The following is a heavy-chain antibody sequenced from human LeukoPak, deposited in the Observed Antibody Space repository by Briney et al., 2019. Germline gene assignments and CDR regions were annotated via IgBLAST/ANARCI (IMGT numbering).Heavy chain of an antibody. V-gene: IGHV3-53*01. J-gene: IGHJ4*02. CDR2: IYTGGTT. CDR1: GFTVSNNY. CDR3: ARDKSWNYLGY. D-gene: IGHD1-7*01. Sequence: GGSLRLXCVASGFTVSNNYISWVRQAPGKGLEWVSVIYTGGTTYYADSVKGRFTISRDTSKNTLYLQMNSLRAEDTAVYYCARDKSWNYLGYWGQGALVTVSS.